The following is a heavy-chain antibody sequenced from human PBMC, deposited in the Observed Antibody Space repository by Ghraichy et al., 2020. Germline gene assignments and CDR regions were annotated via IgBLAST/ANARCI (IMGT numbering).Heavy chain of an antibody. CDR3: ATRQLDGPYF. D-gene: IGHD1-1*01. V-gene: IGHV3-74*01. Sequence: GGSLRLSCVASGLTFRSYCMHWVRQAPGKGLLWVSGLNTDGSNTYYADSVRGRFTISRDNAKNTLYMQMNSLTAEDTAVYYCATRQLDGPYFWGHGNLVTVAA. CDR1: GLTFRSYC. CDR2: LNTDGSNT. J-gene: IGHJ4*01.